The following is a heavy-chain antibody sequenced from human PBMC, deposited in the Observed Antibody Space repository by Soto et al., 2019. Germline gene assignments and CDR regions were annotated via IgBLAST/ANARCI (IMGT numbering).Heavy chain of an antibody. CDR3: ARRSGGSQNWFDP. Sequence: QLQLQESGPGLVKPSETLSLTCTVSGGSISSSSYYWGWIRQPPGKGLEWIGCIYYSGSTYYNPSLKSRVTISVDTSKNQFSLKLSSVTAADTAVYYCARRSGGSQNWFDPWGQGTLVTVSS. J-gene: IGHJ5*02. D-gene: IGHD2-15*01. CDR2: IYYSGST. CDR1: GGSISSSSYY. V-gene: IGHV4-39*01.